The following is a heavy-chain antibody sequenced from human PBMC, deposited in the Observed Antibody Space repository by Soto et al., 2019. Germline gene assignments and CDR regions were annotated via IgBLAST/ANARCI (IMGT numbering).Heavy chain of an antibody. CDR2: INSGSTSI. V-gene: IGHV3-48*01. CDR1: GFTFSSRV. CDR3: LNGDYY. D-gene: IGHD4-17*01. Sequence: EEHLVESGGGLVQPGGSLRLSCAASGFTFSSRVMYWVRQAPGKGLEWVSSINSGSTSIYYADSVKGRFTISRDNGKNSLYLQMSSLRADDTAVYYCLNGDYYVGQGTLVTVSS. J-gene: IGHJ4*02.